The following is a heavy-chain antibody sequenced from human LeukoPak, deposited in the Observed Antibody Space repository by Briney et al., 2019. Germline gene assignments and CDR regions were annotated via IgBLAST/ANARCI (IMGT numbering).Heavy chain of an antibody. V-gene: IGHV1-2*02. J-gene: IGHJ4*02. CDR3: AREGPIVGATHLVDY. Sequence: SLKVSCKASGYTFTDYYMHWVRQAPGQGLEWMGWINPNSGGTNYAQKFQGRVTMTRDTSISTAYMELSRLRSDDTAVYYCAREGPIVGATHLVDYWGQGTLVIVSS. CDR1: GYTFTDYY. CDR2: INPNSGGT. D-gene: IGHD1-26*01.